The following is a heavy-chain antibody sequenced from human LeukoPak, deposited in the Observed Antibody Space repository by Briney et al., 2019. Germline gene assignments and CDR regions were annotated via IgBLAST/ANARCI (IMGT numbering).Heavy chain of an antibody. Sequence: SETLSLTCTVSGGSISSYYWSWIRQPPGKGLEWIGYIYYSGSTNYNPSLKSRVTISVDTSVNQFSLKLSSVTAADTAVYYCARGLVLGVGVFMPGYNWFDPWGQGTLVTVSS. V-gene: IGHV4-59*12. CDR2: IYYSGST. J-gene: IGHJ5*02. CDR3: ARGLVLGVGVFMPGYNWFDP. CDR1: GGSISSYY. D-gene: IGHD6-19*01.